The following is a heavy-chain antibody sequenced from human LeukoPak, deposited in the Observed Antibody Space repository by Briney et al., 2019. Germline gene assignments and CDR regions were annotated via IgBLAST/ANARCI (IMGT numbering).Heavy chain of an antibody. V-gene: IGHV1-2*02. Sequence: HWASVTVSCKASAYTFTGYYMHWVRQAPGQGLEWMGWIYPNSGGTNYAQKFQGRITITRDTSISTAYMELSRLRSDDTAVYYCARSEQFPYYMDVWGKGTTVTVSS. J-gene: IGHJ6*03. CDR1: AYTFTGYY. CDR3: ARSEQFPYYMDV. D-gene: IGHD6-19*01. CDR2: IYPNSGGT.